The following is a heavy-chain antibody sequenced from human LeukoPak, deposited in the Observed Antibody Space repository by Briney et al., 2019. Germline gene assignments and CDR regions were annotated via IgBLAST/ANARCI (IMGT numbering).Heavy chain of an antibody. CDR1: GGSISSYY. Sequence: SETLSLTCTVSGGSISSYYWSWIRQPPGKGLEWIGYIYYSGSTNYNPSLKSRVTISVDTSKNQFSLKLSSVTAADTAVYYCAREGIVGATFNWFDPWGQGTLVTVSS. V-gene: IGHV4-59*01. CDR3: AREGIVGATFNWFDP. D-gene: IGHD1-26*01. CDR2: IYYSGST. J-gene: IGHJ5*02.